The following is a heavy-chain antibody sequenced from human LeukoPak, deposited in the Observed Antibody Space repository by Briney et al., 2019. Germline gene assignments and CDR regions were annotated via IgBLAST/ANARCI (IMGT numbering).Heavy chain of an antibody. CDR1: GYTFTSYD. V-gene: IGHV1-8*03. CDR2: MNPNSGNT. D-gene: IGHD2-2*02. Sequence: ASVKVSCKASGYTFTSYDISWVRQATGQGLEWMGWMNPNSGNTGYAQKFQGRVTITRNTSISTAYMELSSLRSEDTAVYYCVVVPAAIDAFDIWGQGTMVTVSS. CDR3: VVVPAAIDAFDI. J-gene: IGHJ3*02.